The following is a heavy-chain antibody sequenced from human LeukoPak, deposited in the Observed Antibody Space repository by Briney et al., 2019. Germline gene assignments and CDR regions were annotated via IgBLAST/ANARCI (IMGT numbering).Heavy chain of an antibody. Sequence: GESLKISCEVSGHRFTNHWTGWVRQMPGKGLEWMGIINLGDSDTKYSPSFQGQVTISLDKSISTAYLQWRSLKASDTAMYCCARRPYSGSPNWFDPWGQGTLVTVSS. D-gene: IGHD1-26*01. CDR3: ARRPYSGSPNWFDP. CDR2: INLGDSDT. V-gene: IGHV5-51*01. J-gene: IGHJ5*02. CDR1: GHRFTNHW.